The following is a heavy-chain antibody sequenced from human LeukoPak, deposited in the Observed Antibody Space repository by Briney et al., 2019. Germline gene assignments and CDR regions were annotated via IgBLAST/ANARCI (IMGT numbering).Heavy chain of an antibody. CDR2: INPSGGST. J-gene: IGHJ6*02. CDR1: GYTFTSYY. CDR3: ARRSGYFYYYYYGMDV. V-gene: IGHV1-46*01. D-gene: IGHD3-3*01. Sequence: ASVKVSCKASGYTFTSYYMHWVRQAPGQGLEWMGIINPSGGSTSYAQKFQGRVTMTRNTSISTAYMELSSLRSEDTAVYYCARRSGYFYYYYYGMDVWGQGTTVTVSS.